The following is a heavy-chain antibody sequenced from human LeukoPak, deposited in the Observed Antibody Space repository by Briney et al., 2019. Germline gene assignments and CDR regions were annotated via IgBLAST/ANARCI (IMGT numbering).Heavy chain of an antibody. CDR3: ARETLNYDSSGYHYYFDY. CDR1: GGSISSYY. CDR2: IYYSGST. J-gene: IGHJ4*02. D-gene: IGHD3-22*01. V-gene: IGHV4-59*01. Sequence: SETLSLTCTVSGGSISSYYWSWIRQPPGKGLEWIGYIYYSGSTNYNPSLKSRVTISVDTSKNQFSLKLSSVTAADTAVYYCARETLNYDSSGYHYYFDYWGQGTLVTVSS.